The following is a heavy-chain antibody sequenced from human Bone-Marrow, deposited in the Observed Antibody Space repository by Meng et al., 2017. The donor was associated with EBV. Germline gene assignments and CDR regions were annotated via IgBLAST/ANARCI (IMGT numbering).Heavy chain of an antibody. V-gene: IGHV4-39*07. CDR1: GGSISSSSYY. CDR3: ARDPYDY. CDR2: IYYSGST. Sequence: QLQRRGPGPGLVKPSETLSLTCTVSGGSISSSSYYWGWIRQPPGKGLEWIGSIYYSGSTYYNPSLKSRVTISVDTSKNQFSLKLSSVTAADTAVYYCARDPYDYWGQGTLVTVSS. J-gene: IGHJ4*02.